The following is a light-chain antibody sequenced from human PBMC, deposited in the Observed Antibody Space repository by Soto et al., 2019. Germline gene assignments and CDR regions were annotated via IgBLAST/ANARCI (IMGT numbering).Light chain of an antibody. CDR3: LTWDTSLSVGA. Sequence: QSVLTQPPSVSAAPGQKVTISCSGSSSNIGNNYVSWYQHLPGTAPKLLIYDNDKRPSGIPDRFSGSKSGASATLDITGLQTGDEADFYCLTWDTSLSVGAFGPGTKVTVL. CDR2: DND. V-gene: IGLV1-51*01. CDR1: SSNIGNNY. J-gene: IGLJ1*01.